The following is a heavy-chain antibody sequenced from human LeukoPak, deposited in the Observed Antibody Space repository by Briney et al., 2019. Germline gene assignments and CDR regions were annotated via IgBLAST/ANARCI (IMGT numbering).Heavy chain of an antibody. Sequence: PSETLSLTCTVSGGSMSSYYGSWIRQPPGKGREWSGYIYYSGSTNYNPSLKSRVTISVDTSKNQFSLKLSSVTAADTAVYYCARGGSGWYSNYWGQGTLVTVSS. V-gene: IGHV4-59*01. J-gene: IGHJ4*02. CDR1: GGSMSSYY. CDR2: IYYSGST. CDR3: ARGGSGWYSNY. D-gene: IGHD6-19*01.